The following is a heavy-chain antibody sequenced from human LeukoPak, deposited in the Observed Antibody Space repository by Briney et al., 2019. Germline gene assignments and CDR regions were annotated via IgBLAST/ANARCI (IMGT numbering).Heavy chain of an antibody. Sequence: GTSLRLSCAASGFTFSSYAIHWVRQAPGKGLEWVAVISFDGTHDFYADSVKGRFTISGDNSKNTLYLQMNSLRAEDTAVYYCARRAGAYSHPYDYWGQGTLVTVSS. J-gene: IGHJ4*02. CDR3: ARRAGAYSHPYDY. V-gene: IGHV3-30*14. CDR2: ISFDGTHD. D-gene: IGHD4/OR15-4a*01. CDR1: GFTFSSYA.